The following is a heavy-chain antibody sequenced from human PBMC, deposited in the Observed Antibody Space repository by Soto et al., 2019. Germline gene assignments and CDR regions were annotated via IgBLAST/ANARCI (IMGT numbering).Heavy chain of an antibody. V-gene: IGHV3-66*01. D-gene: IGHD3-3*01. CDR1: GFTVSNLY. CDR3: ARDTLGGAYDFLH. CDR2: ISSGGST. Sequence: EVQLVESGGGLVQPGGSPRLSCAASGFTVSNLYMTWVRQAPGKGLQWVAVISSGGSTYYADSVKGRYTISRDNYKNTLYLEMNSLRAEDTAVYYCARDTLGGAYDFLHGGQGTLVTVSS. J-gene: IGHJ4*02.